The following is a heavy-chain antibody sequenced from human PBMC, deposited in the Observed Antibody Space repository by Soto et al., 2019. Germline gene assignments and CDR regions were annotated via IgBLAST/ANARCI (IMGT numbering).Heavy chain of an antibody. CDR3: ARDSGFGMDGDYGYYYGMDV. J-gene: IGHJ6*02. CDR1: GGTFSSYA. D-gene: IGHD4-17*01. CDR2: IIPIFGTA. Sequence: SVKVACKASGGTFSSYAISWVLQAPGEGLEWMGGIIPIFGTANYAQQFQGRVTITADESTSTAYMELSSLRSEDTAVYYCARDSGFGMDGDYGYYYGMDVWGQGTTVTVSS. V-gene: IGHV1-69*13.